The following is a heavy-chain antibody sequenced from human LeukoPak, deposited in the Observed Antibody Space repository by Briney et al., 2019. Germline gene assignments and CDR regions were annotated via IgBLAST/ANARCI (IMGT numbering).Heavy chain of an antibody. CDR2: ISAYNGNT. V-gene: IGHV1-18*01. J-gene: IGHJ4*02. D-gene: IGHD4-23*01. CDR1: GYTFASYG. Sequence: ASEKVSCKASGYTFASYGISWVRQAPGQGLEWMGWISAYNGNTNYAQKLQGRVTMTTDTSTSTAYMELRSLRSDDTVVYYCARGFYGGSDYYFDYWGQGTLVTVSS. CDR3: ARGFYGGSDYYFDY.